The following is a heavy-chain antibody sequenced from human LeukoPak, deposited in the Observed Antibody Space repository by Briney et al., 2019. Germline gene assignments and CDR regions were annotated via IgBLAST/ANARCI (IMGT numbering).Heavy chain of an antibody. V-gene: IGHV1-2*02. J-gene: IGHJ4*02. CDR3: ARISRRGQGYCSGGSCYHLGY. CDR1: GYTFTGYY. D-gene: IGHD2-15*01. CDR2: INPNSGGT. Sequence: ASVKVSCKASGYTFTGYYMHWVRQAPGQGLEWMGWINPNSGGTNYAQKFQGRVTMTRDTSISTAYMELSSLRSEDTAVYYCARISRRGQGYCSGGSCYHLGYWGQGTLVTVSS.